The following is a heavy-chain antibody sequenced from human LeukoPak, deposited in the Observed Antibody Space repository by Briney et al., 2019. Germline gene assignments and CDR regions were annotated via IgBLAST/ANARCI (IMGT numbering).Heavy chain of an antibody. CDR2: INWHGGSP. V-gene: IGHV3-20*04. CDR1: GFTFDNYG. J-gene: IGHJ6*03. D-gene: IGHD2-2*01. CDR3: ARGYGCSSTICFAYYYYYYMDV. Sequence: GGSLRLSCAASGFTFDNYGMSWVRQAPGKGREWVSGINWHGGSPGYADSVKGRFTISRDNAKNSLYLQMNSLRAEDTALYYCARGYGCSSTICFAYYYYYYMDVWGKGTTVTVSS.